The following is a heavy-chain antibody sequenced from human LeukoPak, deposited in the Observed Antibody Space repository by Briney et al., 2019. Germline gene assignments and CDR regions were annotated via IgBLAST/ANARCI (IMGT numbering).Heavy chain of an antibody. CDR2: ISISSSTI. CDR1: GFTFSSYG. Sequence: GGSLRLSCAASGFTFSSYGKNWVRQAPGKGLEWVSYISISSSTIHYADSVQGRFTISRDNAKNSLYLQMNSLRDEDTAVYFCARERRPANYGTATFDYWGQGTLVTVSS. J-gene: IGHJ4*02. V-gene: IGHV3-48*02. CDR3: ARERRPANYGTATFDY. D-gene: IGHD3-10*01.